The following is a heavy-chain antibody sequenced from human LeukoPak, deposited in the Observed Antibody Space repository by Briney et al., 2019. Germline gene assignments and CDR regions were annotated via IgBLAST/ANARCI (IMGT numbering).Heavy chain of an antibody. V-gene: IGHV3-7*01. CDR2: IKQDGSEK. Sequence: QAGGSLRLSCAASGSTFSSYWMSWVRQAPGKGLEWVANIKQDGSEKYYVDSVKGRFTISRDNAKNSLYLQMNSLRAEDTAVYYCARSGFDYWGQGTLVTVSS. J-gene: IGHJ4*02. CDR1: GSTFSSYW. CDR3: ARSGFDY. D-gene: IGHD6-25*01.